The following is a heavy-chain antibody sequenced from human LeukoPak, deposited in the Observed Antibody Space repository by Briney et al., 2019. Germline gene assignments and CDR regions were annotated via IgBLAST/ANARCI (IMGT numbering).Heavy chain of an antibody. CDR1: GYSISSGYY. J-gene: IGHJ5*02. CDR2: IYHSGST. Sequence: KPSETLSLTCTVSGYSISSGYYWGWLRPPPGKGLEWIGSIYHSGSTYYNPSLKSRVTISVDTSKNQFYLKLSSVTAADTAVYYCARGDLVVTAIFPLSNWFDPWGQGTLVTVSS. V-gene: IGHV4-38-2*02. CDR3: ARGDLVVTAIFPLSNWFDP. D-gene: IGHD2-21*02.